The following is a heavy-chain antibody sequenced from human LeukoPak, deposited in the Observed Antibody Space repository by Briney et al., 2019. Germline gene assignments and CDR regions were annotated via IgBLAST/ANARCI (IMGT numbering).Heavy chain of an antibody. Sequence: ASVKVSCKVSGYTLTELSMHWVRQAPGKGLEWMGGFDPEDGETIYAQKFQGRVTMATDTSTSTAYMELRSLRSDDTAVYYCARGPVGISSGWYRYWGQGTLVTVSS. D-gene: IGHD6-19*01. CDR3: ARGPVGISSGWYRY. CDR2: FDPEDGET. J-gene: IGHJ4*02. V-gene: IGHV1-24*01. CDR1: GYTLTELS.